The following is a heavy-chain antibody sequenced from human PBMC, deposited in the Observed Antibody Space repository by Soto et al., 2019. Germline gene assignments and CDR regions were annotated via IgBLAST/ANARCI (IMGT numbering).Heavy chain of an antibody. V-gene: IGHV4-61*01. CDR1: GGSVSSGSYY. Sequence: SETLSLTCTVSGGSVSSGSYYWSWIRQPPGKGLEWIGYIYYSGSTNYNPSLKSRVTISVDTSKNQFSLKLSSVTAADTAVYYCASGWELPNWFDPWGQGTLVTVSS. D-gene: IGHD1-26*01. CDR3: ASGWELPNWFDP. CDR2: IYYSGST. J-gene: IGHJ5*02.